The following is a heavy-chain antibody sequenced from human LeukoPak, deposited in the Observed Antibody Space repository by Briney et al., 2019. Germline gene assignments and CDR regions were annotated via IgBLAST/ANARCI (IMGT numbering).Heavy chain of an antibody. J-gene: IGHJ5*02. CDR3: ARTESGPNWFDP. CDR2: INAGNGNT. Sequence: ASVKVSCKASGYTLTSYAMHWVRQAPGQRLEWMGWINAGNGNTKYSQKFQGRVTITRDTSASTAYMELSSLRSEDTAVYYCARTESGPNWFDPWGQGTLVTVSS. V-gene: IGHV1-3*01. CDR1: GYTLTSYA. D-gene: IGHD2-15*01.